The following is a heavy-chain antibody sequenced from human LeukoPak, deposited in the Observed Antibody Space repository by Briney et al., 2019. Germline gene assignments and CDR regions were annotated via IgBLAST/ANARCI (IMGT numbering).Heavy chain of an antibody. J-gene: IGHJ4*02. CDR2: INPHTGGT. Sequence: ASVKVSCKASGYTFIGYYIQWARQAPGQGLEWMGWINPHTGGTKYAQKFQGRVTMTRDTSISTAYMELSRLTSDDTAVYYCARVVHYDTDGYFAGCHFDYWGQGTLVTVSS. V-gene: IGHV1-2*02. D-gene: IGHD3-22*01. CDR3: ARVVHYDTDGYFAGCHFDY. CDR1: GYTFIGYY.